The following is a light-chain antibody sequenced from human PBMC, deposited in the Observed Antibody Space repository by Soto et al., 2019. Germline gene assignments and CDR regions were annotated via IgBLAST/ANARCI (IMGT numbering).Light chain of an antibody. V-gene: IGKV1-39*01. CDR2: SAS. J-gene: IGKJ2*01. CDR3: QQSFRTPYT. Sequence: DIQMTQSPSSLSASVGDRVTITCRASQTINKNLNWYQQKPGQAPNLLIYSASDFQSGVPSRFSGSGSETEFTLTINGLQPEDFATYYCQQSFRTPYTLGQGTDLAI. CDR1: QTINKN.